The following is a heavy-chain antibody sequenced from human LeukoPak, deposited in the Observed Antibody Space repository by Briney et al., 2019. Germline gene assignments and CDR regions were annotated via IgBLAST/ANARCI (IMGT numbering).Heavy chain of an antibody. Sequence: GASVKVSCKASGYTFTGYYMHWVRQAPGQGLEWMGWINPNSGGTNYALKFQGRVAMTRDTSISTAYMELSRLRSDDTAVYYCARVAEIAAAGGSWGQGTLVTVSS. CDR3: ARVAEIAAAGGS. V-gene: IGHV1-2*02. CDR1: GYTFTGYY. CDR2: INPNSGGT. J-gene: IGHJ5*02. D-gene: IGHD6-13*01.